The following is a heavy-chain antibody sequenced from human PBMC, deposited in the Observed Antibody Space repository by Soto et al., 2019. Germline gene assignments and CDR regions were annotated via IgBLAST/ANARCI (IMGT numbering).Heavy chain of an antibody. V-gene: IGHV3-48*01. D-gene: IGHD1-1*01. Sequence: EVQLVESGGGLVQPGGSLRLSCAASGFTFSSYSMNWVRQAPGKGLEWVSYISSTSSNIYNADSVKGRFTISRDNAKNSLYVQMNSLRAEDTAVYYCARVRWNHYHMDVWGKGTTVTVSS. CDR3: ARVRWNHYHMDV. CDR1: GFTFSSYS. CDR2: ISSTSSNI. J-gene: IGHJ6*03.